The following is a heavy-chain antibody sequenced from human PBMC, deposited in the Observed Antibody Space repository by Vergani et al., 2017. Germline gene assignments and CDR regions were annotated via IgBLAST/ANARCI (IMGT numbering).Heavy chain of an antibody. D-gene: IGHD3-10*01. J-gene: IGHJ4*02. CDR2: IYTSGST. V-gene: IGHV4-61*02. CDR3: ARDPLWFGESWVEAD. Sequence: QVQLQESGPGLVKPSQTLSLTCTVSGGSISSGSYYWSWIRQPAGKGLEWIGRIYTSGSTNYNPSLKSRVTISVDTSKNQFSLKLSSVTAADTAVYYCARDPLWFGESWVEADWGQGTLVTVSS. CDR1: GGSISSGSYY.